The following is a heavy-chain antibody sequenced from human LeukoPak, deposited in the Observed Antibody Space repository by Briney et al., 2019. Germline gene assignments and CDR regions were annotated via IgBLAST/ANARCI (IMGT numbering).Heavy chain of an antibody. Sequence: GRSLRLSCAASGFTFSSYGMHWVRQAPGKGLEWVAVIWYDGSNKYYADSVKGRLTISRDNSKNTLYLQMNSLRAEDTAVYYCARRRGSGSYYTPGWFDPWGQGTLVTVSS. V-gene: IGHV3-33*01. CDR3: ARRRGSGSYYTPGWFDP. CDR2: IWYDGSNK. J-gene: IGHJ5*02. CDR1: GFTFSSYG. D-gene: IGHD3-10*01.